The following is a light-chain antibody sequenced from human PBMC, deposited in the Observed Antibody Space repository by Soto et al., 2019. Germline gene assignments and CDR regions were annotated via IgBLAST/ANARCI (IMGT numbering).Light chain of an antibody. Sequence: QSVLTQPASVSGSPGQSITISCNGTSSDVGGYNYVSWYQQHPGKAPKLMIYDVSNRPSGVSNRFSGSKSGNTASLTISGLQAEDEADYYCISYSSSSTHVVFGGGTKVTV. CDR3: ISYSSSSTHVV. J-gene: IGLJ2*01. CDR2: DVS. CDR1: SSDVGGYNY. V-gene: IGLV2-14*01.